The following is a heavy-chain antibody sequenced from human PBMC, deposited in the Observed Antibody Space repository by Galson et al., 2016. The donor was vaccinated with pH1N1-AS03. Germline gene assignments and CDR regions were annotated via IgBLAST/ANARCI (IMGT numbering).Heavy chain of an antibody. CDR2: INWEGAST. V-gene: IGHV3-43D*03. J-gene: IGHJ5*02. CDR1: GFTFDDYA. D-gene: IGHD3-22*01. CDR3: AKAGRYSESNGYYSLTS. Sequence: SLRLSCAASGFTFDDYAMHWVRQAPGKGLEWVSLINWEGASTYYADSVQGRSTVSRDNSKNSLYLRMNSLRAEDTALYYCAKAGRYSESNGYYSLTSWGQGTLVTVSS.